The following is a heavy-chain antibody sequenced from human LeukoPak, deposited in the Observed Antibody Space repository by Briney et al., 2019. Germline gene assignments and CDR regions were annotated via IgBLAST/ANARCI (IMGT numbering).Heavy chain of an antibody. CDR2: ISAYNGNT. J-gene: IGHJ6*02. Sequence: GASVKVSCTASGYSFSDYGISWVRPAPGQGLAWMGWISAYNGNTNYVQKFQGRVTMTTDTSTNIADMELRSLRSDDTAVYYCARDDREQWLPPNGMDVWGQGTTVIVSS. D-gene: IGHD6-19*01. CDR1: GYSFSDYG. CDR3: ARDDREQWLPPNGMDV. V-gene: IGHV1-18*01.